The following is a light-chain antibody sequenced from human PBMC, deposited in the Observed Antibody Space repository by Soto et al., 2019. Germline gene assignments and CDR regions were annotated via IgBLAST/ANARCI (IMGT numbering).Light chain of an antibody. CDR2: GAS. CDR1: QSVSGSY. V-gene: IGKV3-20*01. CDR3: QQYGSSRWT. J-gene: IGKJ1*01. Sequence: EIVLTQSPGTLSLSPGERATLSCRASQSVSGSYLAWYQQRPGQAPRLLIYGASSRATGIPDRFSGSGSVTDFTLTITRLEPEDYAVYYCQQYGSSRWTFGRGTKVEIK.